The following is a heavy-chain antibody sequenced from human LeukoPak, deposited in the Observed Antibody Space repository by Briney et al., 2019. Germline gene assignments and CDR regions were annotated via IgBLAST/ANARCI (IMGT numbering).Heavy chain of an antibody. CDR1: GGSISSYY. D-gene: IGHD3-22*01. CDR3: ARGARDYDSSGYYYDYFDY. Sequence: SETLSLTCTVSGGSISSYYWSWIRQPPGKGLEWIGYIYYSGSTNYNPSLKSRVTISVDTSKNQFSLKLSSVTAADTAVYYCARGARDYDSSGYYYDYFDYWGQGTLVTVSS. CDR2: IYYSGST. J-gene: IGHJ4*02. V-gene: IGHV4-59*01.